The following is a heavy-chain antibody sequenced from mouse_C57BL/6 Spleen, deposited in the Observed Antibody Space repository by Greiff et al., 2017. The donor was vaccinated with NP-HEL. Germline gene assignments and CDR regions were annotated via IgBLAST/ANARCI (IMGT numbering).Heavy chain of an antibody. CDR2: IDPETGGT. J-gene: IGHJ2*01. D-gene: IGHD4-1*01. CDR3: TRWEKFHGDY. CDR1: GYTFTDYE. V-gene: IGHV1-15*01. Sequence: VQLQQSGAELVRPGASVTLSCKASGYTFTDYEMHWVKQTPVHGLEWIGAIDPETGGTAYNQKFKGKAILTADKSSSTAYMELRSLTSEDSAVYYCTRWEKFHGDYWGQGTTLTVSS.